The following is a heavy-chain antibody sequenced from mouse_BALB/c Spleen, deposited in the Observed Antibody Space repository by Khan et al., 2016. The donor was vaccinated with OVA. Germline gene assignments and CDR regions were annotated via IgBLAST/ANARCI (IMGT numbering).Heavy chain of an antibody. CDR3: ARYGYGNFYGFFDY. V-gene: IGHV1-4*02. Sequence: QVQLQQSAAELARPGASVKMSCKASGYTLTSYTMHWVKQRPGQGLEWIGYINPSTGYTEYSQKFKDKNTLTADKSSSTAYMQSSSLTSEDSAVYYCARYGYGNFYGFFDYWVQGTTLTVAA. D-gene: IGHD2-10*02. J-gene: IGHJ2*01. CDR1: GYTLTSYT. CDR2: INPSTGYT.